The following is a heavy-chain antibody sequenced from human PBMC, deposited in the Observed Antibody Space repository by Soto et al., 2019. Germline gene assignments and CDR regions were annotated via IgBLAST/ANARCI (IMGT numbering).Heavy chain of an antibody. CDR2: ISYDGSNK. J-gene: IGHJ4*02. CDR3: ARDGGTITGTSLY. V-gene: IGHV3-30*03. D-gene: IGHD1-7*01. Sequence: QVQLVESGGGVVQPGRSLRLSCAASGFTFSSYGMHWVRQAPGKGLEWVAVISYDGSNKYYADSVKGRFTISRDNSKNTLYLQMNSLRDEDTAVYYCARDGGTITGTSLYWGQGTLVTVSS. CDR1: GFTFSSYG.